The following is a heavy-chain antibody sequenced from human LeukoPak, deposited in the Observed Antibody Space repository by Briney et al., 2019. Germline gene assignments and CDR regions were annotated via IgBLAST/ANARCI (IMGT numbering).Heavy chain of an antibody. D-gene: IGHD2-8*01. CDR1: GFTFSNYN. V-gene: IGHV3-7*01. CDR3: ARDNAPLDV. Sequence: GGSLRLSCAASGFTFSNYNMNWVRQAPGKGLEWVANIKQDGSEKYYVDSVKGRFTISRDNAKNSLYLQMNSLRAEDTAVYYCARDNAPLDVWGKGTTVTVSS. CDR2: IKQDGSEK. J-gene: IGHJ6*04.